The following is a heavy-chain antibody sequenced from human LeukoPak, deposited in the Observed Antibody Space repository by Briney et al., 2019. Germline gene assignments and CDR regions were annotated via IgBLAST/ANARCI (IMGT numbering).Heavy chain of an antibody. Sequence: SETLSLTCTVSGGSISSYYWSWIRQPPGKGLEWIGYIYYSGSTNYNPSLKSRVTISVDTSKNQFSLKLSSVTAADTAVYYCARVNSGSFRSDAFDIWGQGTMVTVSS. CDR3: ARVNSGSFRSDAFDI. J-gene: IGHJ3*02. CDR1: GGSISSYY. D-gene: IGHD1-26*01. V-gene: IGHV4-59*01. CDR2: IYYSGST.